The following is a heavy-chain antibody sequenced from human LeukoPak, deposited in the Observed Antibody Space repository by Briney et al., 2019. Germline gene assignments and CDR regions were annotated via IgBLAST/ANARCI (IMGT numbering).Heavy chain of an antibody. J-gene: IGHJ4*02. CDR3: ASLRVAATDYFDY. CDR1: GFTFSSYA. Sequence: PGGSLRLSCAASGFTFSSYAMHWVRQAPGKGLEWVAVISYDGSNKYYADSVKGRFTISRDNSKNTLYLQMNSLRAEDTAVYYCASLRVAATDYFDYWGQGTLVTVTS. CDR2: ISYDGSNK. D-gene: IGHD2-15*01. V-gene: IGHV3-30*04.